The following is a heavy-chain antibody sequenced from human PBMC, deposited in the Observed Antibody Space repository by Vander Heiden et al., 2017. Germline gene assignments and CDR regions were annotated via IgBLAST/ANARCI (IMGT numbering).Heavy chain of an antibody. V-gene: IGHV3-7*03. D-gene: IGHD3-3*01. CDR2: IKQDGSEK. Sequence: EVQLVESGGGLVQPGGSLRLSCAASGFPFSSYWVSWVRQAPGKGLEWVANIKQDGSEKYYVDSVKGRFTISRDNAKNSLYLQMNSLRAEDTAVYYCARAISPYYDFWSGYYKGNWFDPWGQGTLVTVSS. CDR3: ARAISPYYDFWSGYYKGNWFDP. CDR1: GFPFSSYW. J-gene: IGHJ5*02.